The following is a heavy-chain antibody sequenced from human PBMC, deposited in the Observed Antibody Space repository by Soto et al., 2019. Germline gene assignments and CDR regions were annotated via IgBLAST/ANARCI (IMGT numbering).Heavy chain of an antibody. D-gene: IGHD6-25*01. CDR2: LYSGGST. J-gene: IGHJ4*02. CDR3: AVAPRGERLLDFDY. Sequence: ESGGGLVQPGGSLRLSCVAYGFTVSSKYMSWVRQAPGKGLEWVSVLYSGGSTYYADSVRDRFTISRDNSRNTLYLQMSSLRVEDTAIYYCAVAPRGERLLDFDYWGRGTLVTVSS. V-gene: IGHV3-66*01. CDR1: GFTVSSKY.